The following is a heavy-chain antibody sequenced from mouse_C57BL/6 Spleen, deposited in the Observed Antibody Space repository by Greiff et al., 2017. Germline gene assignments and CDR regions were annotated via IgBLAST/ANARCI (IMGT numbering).Heavy chain of an antibody. J-gene: IGHJ4*01. CDR1: GYSFTSGYY. CDR2: ISYDGSN. CDR3: ARYSNYVRGAMDY. Sequence: EVKLQESGPGLVKPSQSLSLTCSVTGYSFTSGYYWNWIRQFPGNILEWMVYISYDGSNNYNPSLKNRISITHDTSKNQFFLKLNSVTTEDTATYYWARYSNYVRGAMDYWGQGTTVTVSS. D-gene: IGHD2-5*01. V-gene: IGHV3-6*01.